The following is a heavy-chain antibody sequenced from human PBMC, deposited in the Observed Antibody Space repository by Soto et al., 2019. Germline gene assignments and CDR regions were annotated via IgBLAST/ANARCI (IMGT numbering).Heavy chain of an antibody. J-gene: IGHJ5*02. D-gene: IGHD4-17*01. CDR2: LIPIFGTA. CDR1: GGTFSSYA. V-gene: IGHV1-69*06. CDR3: ARDQFDYGAINWFDP. Sequence: QVQLVQSGAEVKKPGSSVKVSCKASGGTFSSYAISWVRQAPGQGLEWMGGLIPIFGTANYAQKFQGRVTITADKSTSTAYMELSSLRSEETAVYYCARDQFDYGAINWFDPWGQGTLVTVSS.